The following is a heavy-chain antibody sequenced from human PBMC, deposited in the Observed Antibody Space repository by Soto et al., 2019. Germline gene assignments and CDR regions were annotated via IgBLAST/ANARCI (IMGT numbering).Heavy chain of an antibody. Sequence: QVQLVQSGAEVKKPGASVKVSCKASGYTFTSYGISWVRQAPGQGLEWMGWISAYNGNTNYAQKLQGRVTMTTDTSTSTAYMELRSLRSDDTAVYYCAVTYYYDSSGYFEYFQHWGQGTLVTVSS. CDR1: GYTFTSYG. CDR2: ISAYNGNT. CDR3: AVTYYYDSSGYFEYFQH. D-gene: IGHD3-22*01. J-gene: IGHJ1*01. V-gene: IGHV1-18*01.